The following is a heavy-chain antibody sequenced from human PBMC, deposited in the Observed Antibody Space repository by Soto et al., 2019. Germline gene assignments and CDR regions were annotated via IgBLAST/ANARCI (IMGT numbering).Heavy chain of an antibody. Sequence: EVQLLESGGGLVQPGGSLKLSCAASGFIFSGSAVHWVRQASGKGLEWVGRILSKAGNYATAYPASMKGRFTISRDDSENTAFLQMNSLKTEDTAVYYCIRGESPYYYDYWGQGTLVAVSS. CDR2: ILSKAGNYAT. V-gene: IGHV3-73*01. CDR3: IRGESPYYYDY. J-gene: IGHJ4*02. CDR1: GFIFSGSA.